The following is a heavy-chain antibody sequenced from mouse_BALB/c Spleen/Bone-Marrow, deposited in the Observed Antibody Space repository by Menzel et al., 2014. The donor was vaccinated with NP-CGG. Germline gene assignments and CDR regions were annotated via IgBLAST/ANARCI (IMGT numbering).Heavy chain of an antibody. J-gene: IGHJ4*01. D-gene: IGHD1-1*02. CDR2: IWAGGST. CDR3: ARDGVYGSHYYAMDY. CDR1: GFSLTSYG. V-gene: IGHV2-9*02. Sequence: VKVVESGPGLVAPSQSLSITCTVSGFSLTSYGVHRVRQPPGKGLEWLGVIWAGGSTNYNSALMSRLSISKDNSKSQVFLKMNSLQSDDTAMYYCARDGVYGSHYYAMDYWGQGTSVTVSS.